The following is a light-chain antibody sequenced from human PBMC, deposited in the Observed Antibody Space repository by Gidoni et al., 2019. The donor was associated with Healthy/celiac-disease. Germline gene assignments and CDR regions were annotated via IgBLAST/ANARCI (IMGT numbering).Light chain of an antibody. CDR2: EVI. J-gene: IGLJ3*02. Sequence: QSALTQPPSVSGSPGQSVTISCTGTSSDVGSYNRVSWYQQPPGTAPKLMIYEVINRPSGVPDRFSGSKSGNTASLTISGLQAEDEADYYCSSYTSSSTWVFGGGTKLTVL. V-gene: IGLV2-18*02. CDR1: SSDVGSYNR. CDR3: SSYTSSSTWV.